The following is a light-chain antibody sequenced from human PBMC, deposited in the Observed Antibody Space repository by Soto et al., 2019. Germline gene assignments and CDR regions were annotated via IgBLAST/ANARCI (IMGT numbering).Light chain of an antibody. Sequence: EIVMTQSPDTLSVSPGERATLSCRASQSVNYNLAWYQQKPGQAPMLLIYGVSTRATGIPARFSGSGSGTEFTLTISSLQSEDFALYYCQQYNHWYTFGQGTKLEIK. CDR3: QQYNHWYT. CDR1: QSVNYN. V-gene: IGKV3-15*01. CDR2: GVS. J-gene: IGKJ2*01.